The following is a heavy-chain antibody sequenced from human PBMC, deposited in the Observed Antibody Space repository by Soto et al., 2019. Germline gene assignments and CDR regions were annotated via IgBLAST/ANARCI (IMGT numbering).Heavy chain of an antibody. CDR2: INPNSGGT. D-gene: IGHD3-3*01. Sequence: QVQLVQSGAEVKKPGASVKVSCKASGYTFTGYYMHWVRQAPGQGLEWMGWINPNSGGTNYAQKFQGWVTMTRDTSISTAYMELRRLRSDDTAVYYCARVREGLRFLEWPLFDYWGQGTLVTVSS. CDR1: GYTFTGYY. V-gene: IGHV1-2*04. J-gene: IGHJ4*02. CDR3: ARVREGLRFLEWPLFDY.